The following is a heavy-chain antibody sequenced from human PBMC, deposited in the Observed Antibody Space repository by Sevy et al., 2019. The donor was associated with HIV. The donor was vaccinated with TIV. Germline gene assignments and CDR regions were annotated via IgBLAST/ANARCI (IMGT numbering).Heavy chain of an antibody. Sequence: SETLSLTCTVSGGSITSLYWNWIRQPPGKGLEWIANIYYNGHTNYNPSLKSRVTLSPDTSKNHFFLRLSSGTAADTAMYYCAGENAWGRGYSWGQGTLVTVSS. D-gene: IGHD1-26*01. V-gene: IGHV4-59*11. CDR2: IYYNGHT. CDR1: GGSITSLY. J-gene: IGHJ4*02. CDR3: AGENAWGRGYS.